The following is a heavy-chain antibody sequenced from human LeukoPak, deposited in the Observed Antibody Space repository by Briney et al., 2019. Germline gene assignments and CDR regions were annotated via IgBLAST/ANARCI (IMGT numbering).Heavy chain of an antibody. V-gene: IGHV3-21*01. CDR2: INNSGDDK. Sequence: GGSLRLSCAVSGYTFSCCSMNWVRQAPGKGLEWLSSINNSGDDKYHADSVQGRFTISRDNAKNSLYLQMNSLRAEDTAVYYCARELDRIQDLDSWGQGTQVTVSS. CDR1: GYTFSCCS. CDR3: ARELDRIQDLDS. J-gene: IGHJ4*02. D-gene: IGHD1-1*01.